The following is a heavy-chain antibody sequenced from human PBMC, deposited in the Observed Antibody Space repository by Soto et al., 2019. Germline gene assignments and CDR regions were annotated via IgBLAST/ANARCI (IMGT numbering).Heavy chain of an antibody. J-gene: IGHJ4*02. D-gene: IGHD4-4*01. CDR2: ISGSGGST. Sequence: PGGSLRLSCAASGFTFSSYAMSWVRQAPGKGLEWVSAISGSGGSTYYADSVQGRFTISRDNSKNTLYLQMYSLRAEDTAVFYCAKEKATGTVSTVLDYWGQGTLVTVSS. CDR1: GFTFSSYA. V-gene: IGHV3-23*01. CDR3: AKEKATGTVSTVLDY.